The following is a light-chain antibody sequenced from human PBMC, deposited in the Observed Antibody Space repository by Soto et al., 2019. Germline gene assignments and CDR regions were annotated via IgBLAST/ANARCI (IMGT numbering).Light chain of an antibody. CDR2: GAS. V-gene: IGKV3-20*01. J-gene: IGKJ2*01. CDR3: HQYDNAPQT. Sequence: EIVLTQSPGTLSLSPGERATLSCRASQTLRRTYIAWYQQKPGQAPRVLIYGASKRATGIPDRFSGSGSGTDFSLTISSLEPEDFAVYYCHQYDNAPQTYGQGTKVDI. CDR1: QTLRRTY.